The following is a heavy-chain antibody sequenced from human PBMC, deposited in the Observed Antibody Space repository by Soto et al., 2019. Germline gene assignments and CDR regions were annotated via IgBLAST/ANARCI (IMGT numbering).Heavy chain of an antibody. V-gene: IGHV3-23*01. CDR2: ISGSGGST. D-gene: IGHD6-19*01. J-gene: IGHJ5*02. CDR1: GFTFSSYA. CDR3: AKGQWPYKQWGAWFDP. Sequence: GGSLRLSCAASGFTFSSYAMSWVRQAPGKGLEWVSAISGSGGSTYYADSVKGRFTISRDNSKNTLYLQMNSLRAEDTAVYYCAKGQWPYKQWGAWFDPWGQGTLVTVSS.